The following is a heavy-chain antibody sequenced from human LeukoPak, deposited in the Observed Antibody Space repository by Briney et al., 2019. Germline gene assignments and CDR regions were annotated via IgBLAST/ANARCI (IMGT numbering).Heavy chain of an antibody. J-gene: IGHJ4*02. Sequence: ASVTVSCKASGYTFTSYYMHWVRQAPGQGLEWMGIINPSGGSTSYAQKFQGRVTMTRDTYTSTVYMELSSLRSEATAVYYCARDPRSTDYYDSSAYYFDYWGQGTLVTVSS. CDR3: ARDPRSTDYYDSSAYYFDY. CDR1: GYTFTSYY. CDR2: INPSGGST. V-gene: IGHV1-46*01. D-gene: IGHD3-22*01.